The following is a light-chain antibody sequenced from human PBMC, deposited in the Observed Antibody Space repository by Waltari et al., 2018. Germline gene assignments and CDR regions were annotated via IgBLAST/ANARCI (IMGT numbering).Light chain of an antibody. CDR2: DDN. V-gene: IGLV2-23*01. Sequence: QSALTPPASVSGSPGQSITTPCTGTRRAVGNSNLFPRYQQYPGKAPKVMIYDDNRRPSGVSDRFSGSKSGNTASLTISGVQAEDEADYYCCSYAGSYTWVFGGGTKLTVL. CDR3: CSYAGSYTWV. CDR1: RRAVGNSNL. J-gene: IGLJ3*02.